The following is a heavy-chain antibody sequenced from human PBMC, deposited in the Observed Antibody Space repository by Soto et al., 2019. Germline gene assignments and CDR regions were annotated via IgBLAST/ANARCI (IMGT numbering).Heavy chain of an antibody. CDR2: IRSNGRT. CDR3: ARLDCSGGSCYPYYFEH. Sequence: GGSLRLSCAASGFTFSASAMHWVRQASGKGLEWVGRIRSNGRTAYAASMQGRFTISRDDSKKTAYLQLNSLKTDDTAVYYCARLDCSGGSCYPYYFEHWGQGALVTVSS. J-gene: IGHJ4*02. CDR1: GFTFSASA. V-gene: IGHV3-73*01. D-gene: IGHD2-15*01.